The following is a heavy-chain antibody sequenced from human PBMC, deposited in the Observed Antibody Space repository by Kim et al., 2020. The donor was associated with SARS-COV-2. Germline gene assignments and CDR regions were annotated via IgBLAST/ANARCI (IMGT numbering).Heavy chain of an antibody. Sequence: GGSLRLSCEASGFTFSNYWMHWVRQAPGKGLVWVSRINRDGTTKYYADSVKGRFTISRDNAKNTLFLQMYSPRAEDTAVYYCARETMTSFDPWGQGTL. V-gene: IGHV3-74*01. CDR3: ARETMTSFDP. CDR1: GFTFSNYW. J-gene: IGHJ5*02. CDR2: INRDGTTK.